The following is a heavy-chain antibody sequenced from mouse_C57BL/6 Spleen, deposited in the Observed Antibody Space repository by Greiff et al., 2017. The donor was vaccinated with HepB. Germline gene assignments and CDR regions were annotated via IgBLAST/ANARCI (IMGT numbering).Heavy chain of an antibody. D-gene: IGHD2-2*01. CDR1: GYTFTSYW. CDR2: IDPSDSYT. J-gene: IGHJ4*01. Sequence: VQLQQPGAELVKPGASVKLSCKASGYTFTSYWMQWVKQRPGQGLEWIGEIDPSDSYTNYNQKFKGKATLTVDTSSSTAYMQLSSLTSEDSAVYYCAKGGLPLYAMDYWGQGTSVTVSS. V-gene: IGHV1-50*01. CDR3: AKGGLPLYAMDY.